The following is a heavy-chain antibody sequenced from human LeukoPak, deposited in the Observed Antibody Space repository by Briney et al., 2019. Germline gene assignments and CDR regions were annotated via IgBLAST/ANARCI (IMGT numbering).Heavy chain of an antibody. J-gene: IGHJ6*02. CDR2: ISSSSSTI. Sequence: PGGSLRLSCAASGFTFSSYSMNWVRQAPGKGLEWVSYISSSSSTIYYADSVKGRFTISRDNAKNSLYLQMNSLRDEDTAVYYCARDQGDFWSGSLNYYYYYGMDVWGQGTTVTVSS. CDR1: GFTFSSYS. V-gene: IGHV3-48*02. D-gene: IGHD3-3*01. CDR3: ARDQGDFWSGSLNYYYYYGMDV.